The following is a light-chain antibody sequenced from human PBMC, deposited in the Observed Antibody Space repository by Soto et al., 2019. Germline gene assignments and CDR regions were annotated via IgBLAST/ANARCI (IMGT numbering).Light chain of an antibody. CDR1: QSVSSNY. V-gene: IGKV3-20*01. Sequence: EIVLTQCPGTLSLSPGERATLSCRASQSVSSNYLAWYQQKPGQAPRLLIYGASSRATGIPDRFSGSGSGTDFTLTISRLEPEDFAMYYCQQYGSSPLMYTFGQGTKLEIK. CDR3: QQYGSSPLMYT. J-gene: IGKJ2*01. CDR2: GAS.